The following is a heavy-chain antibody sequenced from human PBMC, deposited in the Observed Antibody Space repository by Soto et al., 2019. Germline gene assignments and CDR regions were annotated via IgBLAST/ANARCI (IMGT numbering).Heavy chain of an antibody. CDR2: TYYRSKWYS. CDR3: ARYTSAWYLDY. J-gene: IGHJ4*02. CDR1: GDSVSSNSAA. Sequence: PSQTLSLTCVISGDSVSSNSAAWNWLRQSPSRGLEWLGRTYYRSKWYSDYAVSVRSRIIINPDTSKNQFSLQLDSVTPEDTAVYYCARYTSAWYLDYWGQGTLVTVSS. D-gene: IGHD6-19*01. V-gene: IGHV6-1*01.